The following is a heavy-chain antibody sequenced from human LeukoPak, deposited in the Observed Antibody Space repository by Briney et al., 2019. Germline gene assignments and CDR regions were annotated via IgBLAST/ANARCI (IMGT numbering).Heavy chain of an antibody. CDR3: AAPSYSSGWFGDY. J-gene: IGHJ4*02. CDR2: IVVGSGNT. D-gene: IGHD6-19*01. Sequence: SVKVSDKGSGFTFTSSAVEWVRQARGQRLEWIGSIVVGSGNTNYAQKFQERVTITRDMSTGAAYMELSSLRSDDTAVYYCAAPSYSSGWFGDYWGQGTLVTVSS. V-gene: IGHV1-58*01. CDR1: GFTFTSSA.